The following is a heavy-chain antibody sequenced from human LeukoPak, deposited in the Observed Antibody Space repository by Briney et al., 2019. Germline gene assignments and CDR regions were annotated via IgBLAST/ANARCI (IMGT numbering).Heavy chain of an antibody. CDR3: ARDDGGYCSGGSCYVAEYFQH. V-gene: IGHV1-18*04. Sequence: GASVKVSCKASGYTFTSYGSSWVRQAPGQGLEWMGWISAYNGNTNYAQKLQGRVTMTTDTSTSTAYMELRSLRSDDTAVYYCARDDGGYCSGGSCYVAEYFQHWGQGTLVTVSS. J-gene: IGHJ1*01. CDR1: GYTFTSYG. CDR2: ISAYNGNT. D-gene: IGHD2-15*01.